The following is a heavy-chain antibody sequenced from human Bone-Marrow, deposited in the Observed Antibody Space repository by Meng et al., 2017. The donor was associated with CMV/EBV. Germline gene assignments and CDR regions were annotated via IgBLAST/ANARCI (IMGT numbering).Heavy chain of an antibody. CDR2: MNPNSGNT. V-gene: IGHV1-8*03. CDR1: GYTFTSYD. Sequence: ASVKVSCKASGYTFTSYDINWVRQATGQGLEWMGWMNPNSGNTGYAQKFQGRVTITRNTSISTAYMELSSLRSEDTAVYYCARGLVDQWRTKIDYYYYGMDVWGQGTTVTFSS. CDR3: ARGLVDQWRTKIDYYYYGMDV. D-gene: IGHD6-19*01. J-gene: IGHJ6*02.